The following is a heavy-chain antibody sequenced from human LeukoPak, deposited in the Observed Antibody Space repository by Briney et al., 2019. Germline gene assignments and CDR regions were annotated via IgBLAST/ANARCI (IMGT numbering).Heavy chain of an antibody. CDR3: ARTPPTIVVVVAADFDY. D-gene: IGHD2-15*01. J-gene: IGHJ4*02. V-gene: IGHV3-30*02. Sequence: GGSLRLSCAASGFAFSSYGMHWVRQAPGKGLEWVAFIRYDGSNKYYADSVKGRFTISRDNAKNSLYLQMNSLRAEDTAVYYCARTPPTIVVVVAADFDYWGQGTLVTVSS. CDR1: GFAFSSYG. CDR2: IRYDGSNK.